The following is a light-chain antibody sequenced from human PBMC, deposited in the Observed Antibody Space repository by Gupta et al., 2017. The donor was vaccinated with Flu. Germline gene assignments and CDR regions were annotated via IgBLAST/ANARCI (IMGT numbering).Light chain of an antibody. CDR2: QVS. Sequence: VTLGQPASISCRSSQSLVYSVGNTYLHWFQQRPGQSPRRLIYQVSNRASGVPDRFSGSGSGTDFTLKISRVEAEDVGVYYCMQGSRWPWAFGQGTKVEIK. V-gene: IGKV2-30*01. J-gene: IGKJ1*01. CDR3: MQGSRWPWA. CDR1: QSLVYSVGNTY.